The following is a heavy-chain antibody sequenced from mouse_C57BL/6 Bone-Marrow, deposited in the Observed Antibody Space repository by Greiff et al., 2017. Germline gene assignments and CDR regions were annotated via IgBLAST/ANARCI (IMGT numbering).Heavy chain of an antibody. V-gene: IGHV1-64*01. CDR3: ARSYYYYAMDY. CDR1: GYTFTSYW. Sequence: QVQLQQSGAELVKPGASVKLSCKASGYTFTSYWMHWVKQRPGQGLEWIGMIHPNSGSTNYNEKFKSKATLTVDKSSSTAYMQLSSLTSEDSAVYYCARSYYYYAMDYWGQGTSVTVSS. J-gene: IGHJ4*01. D-gene: IGHD1-1*01. CDR2: IHPNSGST.